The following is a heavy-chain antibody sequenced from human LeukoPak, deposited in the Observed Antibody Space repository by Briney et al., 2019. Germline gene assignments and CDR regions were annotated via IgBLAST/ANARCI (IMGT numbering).Heavy chain of an antibody. J-gene: IGHJ4*02. Sequence: SETLSLTCTVSGGSISSSSYYWGWIRQPPGKGLEWIGSIYYSGSTYYNPSLKSRVTISVDTSKNQFSLKLSSVTAADTAVYYCAKGTYSGSSPFDYWGQGTLVTVSS. V-gene: IGHV4-39*01. CDR2: IYYSGST. D-gene: IGHD1-26*01. CDR1: GGSISSSSYY. CDR3: AKGTYSGSSPFDY.